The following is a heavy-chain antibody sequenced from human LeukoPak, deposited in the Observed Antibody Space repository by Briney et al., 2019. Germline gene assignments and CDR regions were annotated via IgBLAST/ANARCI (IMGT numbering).Heavy chain of an antibody. CDR2: IYYSGST. D-gene: IGHD2-2*01. Sequence: KPSETLSLTCTVSGGSISSSSYYWGWIRQPPGKGLEWIGSIYYSGSTTYNPSLKRRVTISVDTSKNQFSLRLSSVTAADTAVYYCARQTIVVVEVGWFDPWGQGTLVTVSS. CDR1: GGSISSSSYY. V-gene: IGHV4-39*01. J-gene: IGHJ5*02. CDR3: ARQTIVVVEVGWFDP.